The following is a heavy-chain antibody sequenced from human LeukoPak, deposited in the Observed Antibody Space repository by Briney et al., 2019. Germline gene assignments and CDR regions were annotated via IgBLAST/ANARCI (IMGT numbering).Heavy chain of an antibody. CDR1: GFTFSSYW. CDR2: IKEDGSEK. J-gene: IGHJ4*02. Sequence: GGSLRLSCAASGFTFSSYWMSWVRQAPGKGLEWVANIKEDGSEKYYVDSVKDRFTIFRDNAKNSLYLQMNSLRAEDTAVYYCAKGGWLEYWGQGTLVTVSS. D-gene: IGHD6-19*01. V-gene: IGHV3-7*05. CDR3: AKGGWLEY.